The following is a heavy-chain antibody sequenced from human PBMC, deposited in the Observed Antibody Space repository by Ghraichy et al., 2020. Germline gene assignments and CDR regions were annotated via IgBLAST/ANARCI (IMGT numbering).Heavy chain of an antibody. D-gene: IGHD3-10*01. J-gene: IGHJ4*02. V-gene: IGHV3-30*18. CDR2: ISDDGSDK. CDR1: GFTFSTYG. CDR3: AKGGSGSYSGLGFHY. Sequence: GGSLRLSCAASGFTFSTYGMHWVRQAPGKGLEWVAVISDDGSDKYYADSVRGRFTISRDNSKNTLYLQMNSLRAEDTALYYCAKGGSGSYSGLGFHYWGQGTLVTVSS.